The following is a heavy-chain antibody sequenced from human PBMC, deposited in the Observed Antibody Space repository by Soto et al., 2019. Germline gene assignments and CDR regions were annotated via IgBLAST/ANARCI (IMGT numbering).Heavy chain of an antibody. CDR1: GYSFTSYW. CDR3: ARLLTPYCSGGSCYANWLDP. D-gene: IGHD2-15*01. CDR2: IYPGDSDT. Sequence: GESLKISCKGSGYSFTSYWIGWVRQMPGKGLEWMGIIYPGDSDTRYSPSFQGQVTISADKSISTAYLQWSSLKASDTAMYYCARLLTPYCSGGSCYANWLDPWGQGTLVTVAS. J-gene: IGHJ5*02. V-gene: IGHV5-51*01.